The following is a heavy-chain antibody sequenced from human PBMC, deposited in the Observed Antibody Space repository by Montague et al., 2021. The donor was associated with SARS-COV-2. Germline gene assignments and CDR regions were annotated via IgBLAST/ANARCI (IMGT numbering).Heavy chain of an antibody. Sequence: SLRLSCAASGFTFSSYSMNWVRQAPGKGLEWVSSISSSSSYIYYADSVKGRFTISRDNAKNSLYLQMNSLRAEETAVYYWARAYSGSYYPNFDHWGQGTLVTVSS. D-gene: IGHD1-26*01. CDR1: GFTFSSYS. V-gene: IGHV3-21*01. CDR2: ISSSSSYI. CDR3: ARAYSGSYYPNFDH. J-gene: IGHJ4*02.